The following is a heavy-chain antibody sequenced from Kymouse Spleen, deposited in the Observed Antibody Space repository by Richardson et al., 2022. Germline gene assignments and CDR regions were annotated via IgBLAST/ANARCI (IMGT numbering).Heavy chain of an antibody. CDR2: IRSKANSYAT. CDR3: TRQITGTSYFDY. V-gene: IGHV3-73*02. Sequence: EVQLVESGGGLVQPGGSLKLSCAASGFTFSGSAMHWVRQASGKGLEWVGRIRSKANSYATAYAASVKGRFTISRDDSKNTAYLQMNSLKTEDTAVYYCTRQITGTSYFDYWGQGTLVTVSS. CDR1: GFTFSGSA. J-gene: IGHJ4*02. D-gene: IGHD1-7*01.